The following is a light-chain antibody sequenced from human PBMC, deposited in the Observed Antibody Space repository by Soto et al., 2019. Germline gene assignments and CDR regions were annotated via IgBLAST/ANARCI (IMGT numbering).Light chain of an antibody. CDR2: GAS. CDR3: QQYNNWPYT. V-gene: IGKV3-15*01. J-gene: IGKJ2*01. CDR1: QSVSSN. Sequence: EIVMTQSPATLSVSPGERATLSCRTSQSVSSNLAWYQQKPAQAPRLLIYGASTRATGISARLSGSGSGTEFTLTISSLQSEDFAVYYCQQYNNWPYTFGQGTKLEIK.